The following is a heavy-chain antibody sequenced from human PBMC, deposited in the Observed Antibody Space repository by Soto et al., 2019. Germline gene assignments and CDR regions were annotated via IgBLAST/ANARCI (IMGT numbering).Heavy chain of an antibody. CDR3: ARLITPRVIDS. CDR2: MKQDGTEK. J-gene: IGHJ4*02. V-gene: IGHV3-7*05. D-gene: IGHD1-20*01. Sequence: EVQLVESGGGLVQPGGSLRLSCAASGFTFSNYWMSWVRQAPGKGLEWVANMKQDGTEKDYVGSVKGRFTISRDTAKNSLYLQMNSLTTEDTAVYYCARLITPRVIDSWGQGTLVTVSS. CDR1: GFTFSNYW.